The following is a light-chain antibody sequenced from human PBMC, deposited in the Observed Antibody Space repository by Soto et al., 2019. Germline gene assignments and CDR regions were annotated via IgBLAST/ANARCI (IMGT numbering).Light chain of an antibody. Sequence: EIVLTQSPGTLSLSPGERATLSCRASQSVSSSYLAWYQQKPGQAPRLLIYGASSRATGIPDRFSGSGSGIDFTLTISRMEPEAFAVYYCQNYGSSPYTFGQGTKLEIK. CDR3: QNYGSSPYT. V-gene: IGKV3-20*01. J-gene: IGKJ2*01. CDR1: QSVSSSY. CDR2: GAS.